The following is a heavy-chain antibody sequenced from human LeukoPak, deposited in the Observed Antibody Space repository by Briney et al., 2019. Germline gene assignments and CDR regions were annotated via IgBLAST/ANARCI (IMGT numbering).Heavy chain of an antibody. D-gene: IGHD3-16*02. Sequence: GESLQISCQGSGSSFATYWIAWVRQLPGEGLEWLGIIHPGDSNTRYSPSFQGQVTISADKSISTAYLQWSSLKASDTAMYYCARLVITFGGVIPQVFDIWGQGTMVTVSS. CDR1: GSSFATYW. CDR2: IHPGDSNT. CDR3: ARLVITFGGVIPQVFDI. J-gene: IGHJ3*02. V-gene: IGHV5-51*01.